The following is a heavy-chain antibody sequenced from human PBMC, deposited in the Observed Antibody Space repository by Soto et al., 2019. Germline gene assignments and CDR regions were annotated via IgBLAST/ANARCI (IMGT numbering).Heavy chain of an antibody. V-gene: IGHV1-18*01. Sequence: ASVKVSCKASGYTFTSYGISWVRQAPGQGLEWMGWISAYNGNTNYAQKLQGRVTMTTDTSTSTAYMELRSLRSDDTAVYYCARVGVVLVVPAAGLKYYYYYGMDVWGQGTTVTVSS. CDR3: ARVGVVLVVPAAGLKYYYYYGMDV. CDR1: GYTFTSYG. J-gene: IGHJ6*02. D-gene: IGHD2-2*01. CDR2: ISAYNGNT.